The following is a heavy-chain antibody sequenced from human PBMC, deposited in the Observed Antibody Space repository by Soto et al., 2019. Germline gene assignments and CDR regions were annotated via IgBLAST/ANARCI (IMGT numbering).Heavy chain of an antibody. CDR1: GGFIRRSNW. CDR2: IYHSGST. D-gene: IGHD3-10*01. V-gene: IGHV4-4*02. Sequence: SETLSLTCAFSGGFIRRSNWWRLVRQPAGKGLEWLGEIYHSGSTNYNPSLKSRVTISVDKSKNQFSLKLSSVTAADTAVYYCARWSEYYYGSGSYYNYSWFDPRGQGTLVTVS. J-gene: IGHJ5*02. CDR3: ARWSEYYYGSGSYYNYSWFDP.